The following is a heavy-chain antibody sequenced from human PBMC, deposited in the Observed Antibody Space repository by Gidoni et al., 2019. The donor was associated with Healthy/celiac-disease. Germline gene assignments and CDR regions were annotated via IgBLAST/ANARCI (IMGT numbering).Heavy chain of an antibody. CDR2: IYHSGST. CDR3: ARNRGKGAGYFDL. CDR1: GGSLSSGGYS. V-gene: IGHV4-30-2*01. D-gene: IGHD3-10*01. J-gene: IGHJ2*01. Sequence: QLQLQESGSGLVKPSQTLSLTCAVSGGSLSSGGYSWSWIRQPPGKGLEWIGYIYHSGSTYYNPSLKSRVTISVDRSKNQFSLKLSSVTAADTAVYYCARNRGKGAGYFDLWGRGTLVIVSS.